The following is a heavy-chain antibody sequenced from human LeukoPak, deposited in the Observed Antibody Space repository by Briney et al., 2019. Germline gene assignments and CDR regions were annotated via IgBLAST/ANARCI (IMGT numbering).Heavy chain of an antibody. CDR1: GFTVSSDY. CDR2: TSRGGSDI. J-gene: IGHJ4*02. Sequence: QAGGSLRLSCAASGFTVSSDYMNWVRQAPGKGLEWVAYTSRGGSDISYADSVKGRFTISTDNANSSLYLQMNSLRAEDTAVYFCVRARLIRLENFFDYWGQGTLVTVSS. V-gene: IGHV3-48*03. D-gene: IGHD2-21*02. CDR3: VRARLIRLENFFDY.